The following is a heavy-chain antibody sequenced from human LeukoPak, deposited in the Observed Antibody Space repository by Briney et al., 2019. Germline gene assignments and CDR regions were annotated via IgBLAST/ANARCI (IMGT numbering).Heavy chain of an antibody. CDR2: TRNKAENYMT. J-gene: IGHJ4*02. Sequence: GGSLRLSCAVSGFIFTDHYMDWVRQAPGKGLEWVGRTRNKAENYMTEYAASVKGRFTVSREYSKNSLNLQMNSLKIEDTAVYYCVTWISGHGYWGQGTLVTVSS. CDR3: VTWISGHGY. D-gene: IGHD1-26*01. CDR1: GFIFTDHY. V-gene: IGHV3-72*01.